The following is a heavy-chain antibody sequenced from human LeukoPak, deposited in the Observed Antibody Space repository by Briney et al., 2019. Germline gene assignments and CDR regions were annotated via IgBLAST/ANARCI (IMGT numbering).Heavy chain of an antibody. J-gene: IGHJ3*02. CDR1: GGSISSSSYY. CDR3: AREGRATRDAFDI. CDR2: IYYSGST. D-gene: IGHD2-15*01. V-gene: IGHV4-61*01. Sequence: SETLSLTCTVSGGSISSSSYYWGWIRQPPGKGLEWIGYIYYSGSTNYNPSLKSRVTISVDTSKNQFSLKLSSVTAADTAVYYCAREGRATRDAFDIWGQGTMVTVSS.